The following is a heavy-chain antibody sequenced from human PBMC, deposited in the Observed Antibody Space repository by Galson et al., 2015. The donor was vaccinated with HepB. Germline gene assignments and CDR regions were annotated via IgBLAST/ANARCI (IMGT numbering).Heavy chain of an antibody. J-gene: IGHJ3*02. CDR1: GYTFPNYW. V-gene: IGHV5-51*01. CDR2: IFPSDSDT. Sequence: QSGAEVKKPGESLKISCQVSGYTFPNYWIGWVRQMPGKGLEWMGIIFPSDSDTRYSPSFQGQVTISADNSINTAYLQWTHLKASDTALYSCARRPRKDAFDIWGEGTMVTVSS. CDR3: ARRPRKDAFDI.